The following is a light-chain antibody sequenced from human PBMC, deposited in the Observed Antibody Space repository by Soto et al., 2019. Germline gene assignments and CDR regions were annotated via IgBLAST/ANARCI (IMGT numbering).Light chain of an antibody. V-gene: IGLV2-14*01. CDR3: SSYTSSSTRV. Sequence: QSVLTQPASVSGSPGQSITISCTGTSSDVGGYNYVSWYQQHPGKAPKLMIYDVSNRPSGVSNRFSGSKSGNTASLTISGLHADDEADYYCSSYTSSSTRVFGTGPKAPS. CDR2: DVS. CDR1: SSDVGGYNY. J-gene: IGLJ1*01.